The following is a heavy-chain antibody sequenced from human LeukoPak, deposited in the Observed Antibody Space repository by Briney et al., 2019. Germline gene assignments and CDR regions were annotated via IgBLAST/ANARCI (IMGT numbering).Heavy chain of an antibody. CDR2: INPNSGGT. Sequence: ASVKVSCKASGYTFTGYYMHWVRQAPGQGLGWMGWINPNSGGTNYAQKFQGRVTMTRDTSISTAYMELSRLRSDDTAVYYCARDRHLSIAARPDNWFDPWGQGTLVTVSS. D-gene: IGHD6-6*01. V-gene: IGHV1-2*02. J-gene: IGHJ5*02. CDR3: ARDRHLSIAARPDNWFDP. CDR1: GYTFTGYY.